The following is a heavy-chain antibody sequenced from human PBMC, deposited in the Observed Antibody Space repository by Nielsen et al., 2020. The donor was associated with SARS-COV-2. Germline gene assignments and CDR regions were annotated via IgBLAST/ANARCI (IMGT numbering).Heavy chain of an antibody. CDR2: ISSSSSTI. Sequence: VRQAPGKGLEWVSYISSSSSTIYYADSVKGRFTISRDNAKNSLYLQMNSLRAEDTAVYYRARQLGSYYYYYGMDVWGQGTTVTVSS. J-gene: IGHJ6*02. CDR3: ARQLGSYYYYYGMDV. V-gene: IGHV3-48*04. D-gene: IGHD7-27*01.